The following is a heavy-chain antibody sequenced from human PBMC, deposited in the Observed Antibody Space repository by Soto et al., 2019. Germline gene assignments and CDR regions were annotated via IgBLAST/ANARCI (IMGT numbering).Heavy chain of an antibody. J-gene: IGHJ6*02. V-gene: IGHV4-59*08. CDR2: IYYSGST. CDR3: ARHPSRRYYDSSGYYYPLVYGMDV. D-gene: IGHD3-22*01. CDR1: GGNISSYY. Sequence: SEILCLTXTVAGGNISSYYWSWIRQTPRKGLEWIGYIYYSGSTNYNPSLKSRVTISVDTSKNQFSLKLSSVTAADTAVYYCARHPSRRYYDSSGYYYPLVYGMDVWGQGTTVTVSS.